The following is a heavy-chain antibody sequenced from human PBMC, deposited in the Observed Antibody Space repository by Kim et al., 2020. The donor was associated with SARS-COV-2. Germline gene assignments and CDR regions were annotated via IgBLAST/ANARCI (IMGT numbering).Heavy chain of an antibody. V-gene: IGHV5-10-1*01. D-gene: IGHD3-22*01. CDR3: ARHDVVTALHFYYYDMDV. CDR2: IDPSDSYT. CDR1: GYNFTTYW. J-gene: IGHJ6*02. Sequence: GESLKISCTGSGYNFTTYWISWVRQMPGKGLEWMGRIDPSDSYTIYSPSFQGHVTISADKSISTAYLQWSSLKASDTAVYYWARHDVVTALHFYYYDMDVWGQGTTVTVSS.